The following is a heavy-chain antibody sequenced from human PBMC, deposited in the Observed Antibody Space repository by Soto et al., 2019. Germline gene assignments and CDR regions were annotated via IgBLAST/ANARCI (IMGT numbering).Heavy chain of an antibody. CDR2: IIPIFGTA. Sequence: ASVKVSCKASGGTFSSYAISWVRQAPGQGLEWMGGIIPIFGTANYAQKFQGRVTITADKSTSTAYMELSSLRSEDTAVYYCAREELPRLDAFDIWGQGTMVTVSS. CDR3: AREELPRLDAFDI. J-gene: IGHJ3*02. V-gene: IGHV1-69*06. CDR1: GGTFSSYA. D-gene: IGHD1-26*01.